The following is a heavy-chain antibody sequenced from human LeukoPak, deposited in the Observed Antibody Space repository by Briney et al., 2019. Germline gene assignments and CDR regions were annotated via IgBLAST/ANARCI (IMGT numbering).Heavy chain of an antibody. J-gene: IGHJ4*02. CDR1: GFTFSSYG. D-gene: IGHD6-13*01. V-gene: IGHV3-33*01. CDR3: ARDRRGSSWYYFDY. CDR2: IWYDGSNK. Sequence: GGSLRLSCAASGFTFSSYGMHWVRQAPGKGLEWVAVIWYDGSNKYYADSVKGRFTISRDNSKNTLYLQMNSPRAEDTAVYYCARDRRGSSWYYFDYWGQGTLVTVSS.